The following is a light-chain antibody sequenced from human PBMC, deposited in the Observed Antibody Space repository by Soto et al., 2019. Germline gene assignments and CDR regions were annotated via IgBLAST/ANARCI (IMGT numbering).Light chain of an antibody. V-gene: IGLV2-14*01. CDR1: SSDVGGYNY. CDR2: DVS. Sequence: QSALTQPASVSGSPGQSITISCTGTSSDVGGYNYVSWYQQHPGKAPKLMIYDVSNRPSGVSNRFSGSRSGNTASLTISGLQAEDEADYYCSSYTSSSTPHVVFGGGTKLTVL. J-gene: IGLJ2*01. CDR3: SSYTSSSTPHVV.